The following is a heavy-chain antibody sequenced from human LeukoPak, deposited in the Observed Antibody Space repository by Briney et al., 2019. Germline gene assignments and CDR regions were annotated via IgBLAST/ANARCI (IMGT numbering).Heavy chain of an antibody. Sequence: GGSLRLSCAASGFTFSSYAMSWVRQAPGKGLEWVSAISGSGGSTYYADSVKGRFTISRDNSKDTLYLQMNSLRAEDTAVYYCAKEGYDSSGYYYGTPAIDYWGQGTLVTVSS. CDR2: ISGSGGST. CDR3: AKEGYDSSGYYYGTPAIDY. D-gene: IGHD3-22*01. J-gene: IGHJ4*02. CDR1: GFTFSSYA. V-gene: IGHV3-23*01.